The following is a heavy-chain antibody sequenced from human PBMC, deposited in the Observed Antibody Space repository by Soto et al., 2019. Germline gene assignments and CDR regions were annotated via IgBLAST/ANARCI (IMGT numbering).Heavy chain of an antibody. CDR3: ARMSRTVNY. CDR1: GDAITSSSYF. CDR2: TKYNGRS. D-gene: IGHD4-17*01. J-gene: IGHJ4*02. Sequence: PSETLSLTCTVSGDAITSSSYFWSWIRQSPGRGLEYIGHTKYNGRSTYNPSLQSRVTISVDTSTSQFSLNLTSVTAGDTAVYYCARMSRTVNYWGQGIPVTVSS. V-gene: IGHV4-61*01.